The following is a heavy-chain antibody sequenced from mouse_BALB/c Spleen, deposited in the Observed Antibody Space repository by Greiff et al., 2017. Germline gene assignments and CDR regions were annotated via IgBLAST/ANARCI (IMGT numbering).Heavy chain of an antibody. CDR1: GFTFSSYA. CDR2: ISSGGST. D-gene: IGHD3-2*02. CDR3: AREATGPWFAY. V-gene: IGHV5-6-5*01. J-gene: IGHJ3*01. Sequence: EVKLQESGGGLVKPGGSLKLSCAASGFTFSSYAMSWVRQTPEKRLEWVASISSGGSTYYPDSVKGRFTISRDNARNILYLQMSSLRSEDTAMYYCAREATGPWFAYWGQGTLVTVSA.